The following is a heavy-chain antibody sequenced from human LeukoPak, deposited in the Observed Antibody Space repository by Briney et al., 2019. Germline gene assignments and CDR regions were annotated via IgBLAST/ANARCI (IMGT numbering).Heavy chain of an antibody. D-gene: IGHD4-17*01. Sequence: SETLSLTCTVSGGSISSYYWSWIRQPPGKGLEWFGYIYYSGSTNYNPSLKSRVTISVDTSKNQFSLKLSSVTAADTAVYYCARDSTGVTTVTSNWFDPWGQGTLVTVSS. V-gene: IGHV4-59*01. CDR1: GGSISSYY. J-gene: IGHJ5*02. CDR3: ARDSTGVTTVTSNWFDP. CDR2: IYYSGST.